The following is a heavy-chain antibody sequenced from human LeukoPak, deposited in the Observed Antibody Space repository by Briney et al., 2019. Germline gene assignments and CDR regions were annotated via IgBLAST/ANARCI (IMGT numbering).Heavy chain of an antibody. J-gene: IGHJ6*02. V-gene: IGHV3-30-3*01. CDR3: ARELYESYYYYYYGMDV. CDR2: ISYDGSNK. D-gene: IGHD3-3*01. Sequence: PGGSLRLSCAASGFTFSSYAMHWVRQAPGKGLEWVAVISYDGSNKYYADSVKGRFTISRDNSKNTLYLQMNSLRAEDTAVYYCARELYESYYYYYYGMDVWGQGTTVTVSS. CDR1: GFTFSSYA.